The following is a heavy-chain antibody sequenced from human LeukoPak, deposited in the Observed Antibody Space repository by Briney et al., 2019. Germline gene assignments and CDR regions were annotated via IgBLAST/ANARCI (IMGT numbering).Heavy chain of an antibody. CDR3: ARETDCSSTSCYGWGLYYYYYGMDV. D-gene: IGHD2-2*01. CDR2: ISAYNGNT. CDR1: GYTFTSYG. V-gene: IGHV1-18*01. Sequence: ASVKVSCKASGYTFTSYGISWVRQAPGQGLEWMGWISAYNGNTNYAQKLQGRVTTTTDTSTSTAYMELRSLRSDDTAVYYCARETDCSSTSCYGWGLYYYYYGMDVWGQGTTVTVSS. J-gene: IGHJ6*02.